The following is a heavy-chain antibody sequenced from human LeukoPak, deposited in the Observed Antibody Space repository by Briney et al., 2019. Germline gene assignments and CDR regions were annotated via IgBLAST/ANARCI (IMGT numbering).Heavy chain of an antibody. Sequence: GGSLRLSCAASGFTVSSNHVNWVRQAPGKGLEWVSVIYSGDYTYYADSVKGRFTISRDNSKNTLYLQMNSLRVEDTAVYYCARGSGSWEYWGQGTLVTVSS. CDR3: ARGSGSWEY. CDR2: IYSGDYT. J-gene: IGHJ4*02. V-gene: IGHV3-53*01. D-gene: IGHD1-26*01. CDR1: GFTVSSNH.